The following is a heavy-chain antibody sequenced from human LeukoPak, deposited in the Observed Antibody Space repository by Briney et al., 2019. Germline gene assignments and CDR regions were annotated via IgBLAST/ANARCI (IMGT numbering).Heavy chain of an antibody. V-gene: IGHV3-11*04. Sequence: GGSLRLSCAASGFTFSDYYMSWIRQAPGKGLEWVSYISSSGSTIYYADSVKGRFTISRDNAKNSLYLQMNSLRAEDTAVYYCARDPLFHIPQFDYWGQGTLVTVSS. CDR3: ARDPLFHIPQFDY. CDR1: GFTFSDYY. J-gene: IGHJ4*02. D-gene: IGHD2-21*01. CDR2: ISSSGSTI.